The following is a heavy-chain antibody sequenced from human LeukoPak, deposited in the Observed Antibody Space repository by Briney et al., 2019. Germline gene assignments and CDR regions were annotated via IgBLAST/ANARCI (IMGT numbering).Heavy chain of an antibody. J-gene: IGHJ6*02. CDR2: ITNGGSTI. D-gene: IGHD3-9*01. Sequence: KSGGSLRLSCAASGFTFSDYNMNWVRQAPGKGLEWVSYITNGGSTIHHADSVKGRFTISRDNAKKTLYLQMNSLRAEDTAVYYCARLIGLTGGGVDVWGQGTTVTVSS. CDR1: GFTFSDYN. CDR3: ARLIGLTGGGVDV. V-gene: IGHV3-11*01.